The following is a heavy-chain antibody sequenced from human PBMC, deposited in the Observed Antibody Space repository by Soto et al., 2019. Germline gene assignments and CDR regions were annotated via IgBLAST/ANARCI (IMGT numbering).Heavy chain of an antibody. V-gene: IGHV4-59*01. Sequence: QVQLQESGPGLVKPSETLSLTCTVSGGSISSYYWCWIRQPPGKGLEWIGYIYYSGSTNYNPSLKSRVTISVDTSKNQFSLKLSSVTAADTAVYYCAGDWLVTDYYYHYGMDVWGQGTTVTVSS. CDR3: AGDWLVTDYYYHYGMDV. CDR2: IYYSGST. J-gene: IGHJ6*02. CDR1: GGSISSYY. D-gene: IGHD3-9*01.